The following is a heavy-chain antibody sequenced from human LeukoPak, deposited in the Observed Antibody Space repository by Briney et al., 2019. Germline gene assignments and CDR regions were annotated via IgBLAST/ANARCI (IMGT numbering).Heavy chain of an antibody. V-gene: IGHV4-59*01. Sequence: MASETLSLTCTVSGGSISSYYWNWIRQPPGKGLEWIGYIYHSGSTNYNPSLKSRVTISVDTSKNQFSLKLSSVTAADTAVYYCARSTVTTISYYYYYMDVWGKGTTVTVSS. CDR1: GGSISSYY. D-gene: IGHD4-17*01. J-gene: IGHJ6*03. CDR2: IYHSGST. CDR3: ARSTVTTISYYYYYMDV.